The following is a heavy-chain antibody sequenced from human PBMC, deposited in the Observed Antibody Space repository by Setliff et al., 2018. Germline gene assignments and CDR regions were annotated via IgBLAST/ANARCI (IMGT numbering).Heavy chain of an antibody. Sequence: ASVKVSCKASGYSFTSYGITWVRQAPGQGLEWMGWISGYTGNTNYAQKLQGRVSMTTDTPTNTAYMELRSLTSDDTAVYYCSRLVRYCTTTTCQRASGAELWGQGTLVTVSS. D-gene: IGHD2-8*01. CDR3: SRLVRYCTTTTCQRASGAEL. V-gene: IGHV1-18*01. J-gene: IGHJ4*02. CDR1: GYSFTSYG. CDR2: ISGYTGNT.